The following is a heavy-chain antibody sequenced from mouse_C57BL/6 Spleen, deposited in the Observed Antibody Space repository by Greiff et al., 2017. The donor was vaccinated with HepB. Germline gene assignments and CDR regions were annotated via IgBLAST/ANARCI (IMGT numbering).Heavy chain of an antibody. D-gene: IGHD1-1*01. J-gene: IGHJ3*01. CDR3: ARSYYGSSCFAY. CDR2: ISNGGGST. Sequence: EVQRVESGGGLVKPGGSLKLSCAASGFTFSDYYMYWVRQTPEKRLEWVAYISNGGGSTYYPDTVKGRFTISRDNAKNTLYLQMSRLKSEDTAMYYCARSYYGSSCFAYWGQGTLVTVSA. CDR1: GFTFSDYY. V-gene: IGHV5-12*01.